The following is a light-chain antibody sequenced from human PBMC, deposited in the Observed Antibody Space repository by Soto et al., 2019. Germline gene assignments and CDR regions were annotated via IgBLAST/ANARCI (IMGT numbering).Light chain of an antibody. CDR2: EVS. J-gene: IGLJ1*01. Sequence: QSVLTQPASVSGSPGQSIIISCTGTSSDVGGYNYVSWYQQHPGKAPKLMIYEVSDRPSGVSNRFSGSKSGNTASLTISGLQAEDEADYYCSSYTITSTYVFGTGTKVTVL. V-gene: IGLV2-14*01. CDR3: SSYTITSTYV. CDR1: SSDVGGYNY.